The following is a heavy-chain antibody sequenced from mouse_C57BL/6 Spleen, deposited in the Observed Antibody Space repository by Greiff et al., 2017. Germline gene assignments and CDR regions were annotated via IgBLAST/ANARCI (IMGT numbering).Heavy chain of an antibody. CDR2: IDPSDSYT. CDR3: ARNYGSPSYFDS. CDR1: GYTFTSYW. J-gene: IGHJ2*01. D-gene: IGHD1-1*01. V-gene: IGHV1-59*01. Sequence: QVQLQQSGAELVRPGTSVKLSCKASGYTFTSYWMHWVKQRPGQGLEWIGVIDPSDSYTNYNQKFKGKATLTVDTSSSTAYMQLSSLTSEDSAVYYCARNYGSPSYFDSWGQGTTLTVSS.